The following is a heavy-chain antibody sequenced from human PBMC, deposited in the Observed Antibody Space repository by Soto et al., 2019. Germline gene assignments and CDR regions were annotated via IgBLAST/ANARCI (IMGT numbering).Heavy chain of an antibody. CDR1: GYTFTSYA. Sequence: GASVKVSCKASGYTFTSYAMHWVRQAPGQRLEWMGWINAGNGNTKYSQKFQGRVTITRDTSASTAYMELSSLRSEDTAVYYCARDWRDSSGPLDAFDIWGQGTMVTVSS. V-gene: IGHV1-3*01. CDR3: ARDWRDSSGPLDAFDI. J-gene: IGHJ3*02. CDR2: INAGNGNT. D-gene: IGHD6-19*01.